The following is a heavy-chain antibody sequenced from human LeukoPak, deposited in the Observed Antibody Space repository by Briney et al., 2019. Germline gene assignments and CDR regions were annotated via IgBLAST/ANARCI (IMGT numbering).Heavy chain of an antibody. D-gene: IGHD3-22*01. CDR3: ARHYYDSSGYPASHFDY. J-gene: IGHJ4*02. Sequence: PSETLSLTCTVSGGSISTYYWNWIRQPPGKGLEWIGYVYHSGSTNYNPSLQSRVTISVDTSKNQFSLKLSSVTAADTAVYYCARHYYDSSGYPASHFDYWGQGTLVTVSS. CDR2: VYHSGST. V-gene: IGHV4-59*08. CDR1: GGSISTYY.